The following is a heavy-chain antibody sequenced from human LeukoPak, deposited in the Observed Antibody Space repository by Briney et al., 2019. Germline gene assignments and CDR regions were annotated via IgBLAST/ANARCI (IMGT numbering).Heavy chain of an antibody. CDR1: GFTFSSYW. D-gene: IGHD4-23*01. CDR2: INSDESNT. V-gene: IGHV3-74*01. CDR3: ARTVGYRAIDL. Sequence: GGSLRLSRAASGFTFSSYWMHWVRQAPGKGLVWVSRINSDESNTDYADSVKGRFTISRDNAKNTLYLQMNSLRADDTAVYYCARTVGYRAIDLWGQGTMVTVSS. J-gene: IGHJ3*01.